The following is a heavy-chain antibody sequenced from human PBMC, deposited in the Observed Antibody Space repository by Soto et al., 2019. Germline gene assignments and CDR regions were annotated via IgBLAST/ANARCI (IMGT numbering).Heavy chain of an antibody. V-gene: IGHV1-18*01. Sequence: QAQLVQSGAEVKKPGASVKVSCKASGYTFYRHSISWVRQAPGQGLEWMGRISADNSNTKYAQKFRGRVTMTTDTSTSTVYMELRNLRSDDTAVYYCARCIQQNYYYGMDVW. CDR2: ISADNSNT. CDR1: GYTFYRHS. D-gene: IGHD5-18*01. CDR3: ARCIQQNYYYGMDV. J-gene: IGHJ6*01.